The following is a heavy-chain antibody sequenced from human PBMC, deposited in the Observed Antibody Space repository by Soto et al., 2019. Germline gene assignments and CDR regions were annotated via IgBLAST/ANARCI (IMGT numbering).Heavy chain of an antibody. CDR3: AREKKWRRDGYNSGLNY. D-gene: IGHD5-12*01. J-gene: IGHJ4*02. CDR2: IIPIFGTA. CDR1: GGTFSSYA. Sequence: QVQLVQSGAEVKKPGSSVKVSCKASGGTFSSYAISWVRQAPGQGLEWMGGIIPIFGTANYAQKFQGRVTINADESKSTAYMELSSVRSEDTAVYYCAREKKWRRDGYNSGLNYWGQGTLVTVSS. V-gene: IGHV1-69*01.